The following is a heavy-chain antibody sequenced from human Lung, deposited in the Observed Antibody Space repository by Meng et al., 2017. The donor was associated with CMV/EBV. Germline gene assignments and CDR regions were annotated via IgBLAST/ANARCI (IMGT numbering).Heavy chain of an antibody. V-gene: IGHV4-61*01. CDR3: ARGFYDFWSGFGAVDY. CDR2: IYNSGST. J-gene: IGHJ4*02. Sequence: SXTXSLXCTVSGGSVSTSSSYWSWSRQPPGKGLEWIGFIYNSGSTNDNPSLKSRVTISVATSKNQFSMKLTSVTVADTAVYYCARGFYDFWSGFGAVDYXGQGMLVTVSS. D-gene: IGHD3-3*01. CDR1: GGSVSTSSSY.